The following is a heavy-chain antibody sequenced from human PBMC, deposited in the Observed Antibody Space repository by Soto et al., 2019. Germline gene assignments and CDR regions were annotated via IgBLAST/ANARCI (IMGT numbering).Heavy chain of an antibody. D-gene: IGHD6-19*01. CDR3: AKDVQQWLGEEMYFFDY. CDR1: GFTFSSYA. J-gene: IGHJ4*02. CDR2: ISGSGGST. Sequence: GGSLRLSCAASGFTFSSYAMSWVRQAPGKGLEWVSAISGSGGSTYYADSVKGRFTISRDNSKNTLYLQMNSLRAEDTAVYYWAKDVQQWLGEEMYFFDYWGRGTLVTVSS. V-gene: IGHV3-23*01.